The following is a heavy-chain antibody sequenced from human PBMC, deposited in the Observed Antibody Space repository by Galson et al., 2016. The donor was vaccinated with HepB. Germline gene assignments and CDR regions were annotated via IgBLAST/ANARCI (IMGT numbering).Heavy chain of an antibody. CDR1: GFMFGDYA. J-gene: IGHJ4*02. D-gene: IGHD2/OR15-2a*01. CDR2: IRSTAHGGTA. CDR3: TRGSHYFCNSGFPNLKYYFDS. Sequence: SLRLSCAASGFMFGDYAMWWIRQAPGKGLEWVGFIRSTAHGGTAEYAASVKGRFSISRDDSKLIAYLLMDSLKTEDTAVYYCTRGSHYFCNSGFPNLKYYFDSWGQGTRVTVSS. V-gene: IGHV3-49*03.